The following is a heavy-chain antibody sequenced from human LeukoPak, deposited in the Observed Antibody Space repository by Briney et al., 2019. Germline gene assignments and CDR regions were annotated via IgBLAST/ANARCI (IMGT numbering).Heavy chain of an antibody. D-gene: IGHD2-2*01. J-gene: IGHJ4*02. Sequence: GGSLRLSCAASGFTFSSYGMHWVRQAPGKGLEWVAFIRYDGSNKYYADSVKGRFTISRDNSKNTLYLQMNSLRAEDTAVYYCAKDLRNRVVVVPAAISGNWGQGTLVTVSS. CDR3: AKDLRNRVVVVPAAISGN. V-gene: IGHV3-30*02. CDR1: GFTFSSYG. CDR2: IRYDGSNK.